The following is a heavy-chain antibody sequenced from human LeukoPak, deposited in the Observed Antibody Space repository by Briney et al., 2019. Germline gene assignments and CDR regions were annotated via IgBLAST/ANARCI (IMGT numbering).Heavy chain of an antibody. CDR1: GGSISNYY. D-gene: IGHD6-6*01. CDR3: ARDRPWATRGLDY. V-gene: IGHV4-59*01. J-gene: IGHJ4*02. Sequence: SETLSLTCTVSGGSISNYYWSWIRQPPGKGLEWIGYIYYSGSTSYNPSLKSRVTLSVDTSKNQFSLKLNSVTAADTAVYYCARDRPWATRGLDYWGQGTLVTVSS. CDR2: IYYSGST.